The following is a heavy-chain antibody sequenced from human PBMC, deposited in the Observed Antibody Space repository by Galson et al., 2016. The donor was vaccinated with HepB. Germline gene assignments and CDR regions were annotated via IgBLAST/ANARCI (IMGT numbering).Heavy chain of an antibody. D-gene: IGHD1-1*01. V-gene: IGHV4-39*01. CDR1: GGSISSSSYF. CDR3: AMEQYIWNDRRRREGYNWFDP. J-gene: IGHJ5*02. Sequence: SETLSLTCTVSGGSISSSSYFWGWIRQPPGKGLEWIGSIYYSGTTNYNPSLKSRLAISVDTSKNQFSLRLRSVTVADTAVYYCAMEQYIWNDRRRREGYNWFDPWGQGTMVTVSS. CDR2: IYYSGTT.